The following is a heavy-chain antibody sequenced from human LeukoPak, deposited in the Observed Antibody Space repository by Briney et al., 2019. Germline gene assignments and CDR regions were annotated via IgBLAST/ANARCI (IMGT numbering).Heavy chain of an antibody. CDR1: GGSISSYY. Sequence: SETLSLTCTVSGGSISSYYWNRIRQPPGKGLEWIGYISYSGSTNCNPSLKGRVIISVDTSKNQFSLKLSSVTAADTAVYYCARHSYYYDSSGYSVSYGMDVWGQGTTVTVSS. J-gene: IGHJ6*02. CDR3: ARHSYYYDSSGYSVSYGMDV. V-gene: IGHV4-59*08. D-gene: IGHD3-22*01. CDR2: ISYSGST.